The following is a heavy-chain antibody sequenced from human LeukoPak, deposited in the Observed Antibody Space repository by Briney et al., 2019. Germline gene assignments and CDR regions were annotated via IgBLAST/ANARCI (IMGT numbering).Heavy chain of an antibody. CDR1: GDSISGYS. CDR3: ARGSEREDAFDI. Sequence: SETLSLTCTVSGDSISGYSWSWIRQPAGKGLEWIGRIYTSGSTDYNPSLKSRVTMSVDTSKNQFSLRLSSVTAADTALYYCARGSEREDAFDIRGQGTMVTVSS. CDR2: IYTSGST. D-gene: IGHD1-1*01. J-gene: IGHJ3*02. V-gene: IGHV4-4*07.